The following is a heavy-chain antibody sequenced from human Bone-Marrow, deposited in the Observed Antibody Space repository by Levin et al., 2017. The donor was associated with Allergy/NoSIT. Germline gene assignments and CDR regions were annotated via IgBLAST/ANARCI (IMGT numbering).Heavy chain of an antibody. V-gene: IGHV3-23*01. CDR3: AKPTLLYNWFDL. CDR1: GFTFGNYA. CDR2: ISITAKST. J-gene: IGHJ5*02. Sequence: GESLKISCAASGFTFGNYAMSWVRQAPGKGLEWVSGISITAKSTYYADSVKGRFAISRDNSKDTLYLQMNSLRAEDTAIYYCAKPTLLYNWFDLWGQGALVTVSS. D-gene: IGHD3-10*01.